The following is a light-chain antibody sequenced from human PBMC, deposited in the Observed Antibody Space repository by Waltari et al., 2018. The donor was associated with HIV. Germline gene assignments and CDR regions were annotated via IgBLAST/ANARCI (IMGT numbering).Light chain of an antibody. CDR3: QQNYGVPLT. CDR1: QDISNS. J-gene: IGKJ4*01. CDR2: GAF. Sequence: DIQMTQSPSSLSASIGDTVSIPCRASQDISNSVSWFQQQPGKVPKLLVHGAFILQRGVPSRFSGSGSGTHYTLTISGLQAEDFATYFCQQNYGVPLTFGGGTRVDI. V-gene: IGKV1-NL1*01.